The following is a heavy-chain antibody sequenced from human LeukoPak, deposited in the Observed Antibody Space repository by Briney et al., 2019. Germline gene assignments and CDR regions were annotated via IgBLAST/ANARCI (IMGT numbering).Heavy chain of an antibody. D-gene: IGHD4-11*01. J-gene: IGHJ4*02. CDR3: AKDAERGFDYSNSLQY. CDR1: GFTYSHYG. CDR2: IWSDGTEQ. Sequence: GGSLRLSCAASGFTYSHYGMHWVRQAPGKGLEWVAVIWSDGTEQYYADAVKGRFTISRDNSRNTLYLQMNSLRSEDTAVHYCAKDAERGFDYSNSLQYWGQGTLVTVSS. V-gene: IGHV3-33*06.